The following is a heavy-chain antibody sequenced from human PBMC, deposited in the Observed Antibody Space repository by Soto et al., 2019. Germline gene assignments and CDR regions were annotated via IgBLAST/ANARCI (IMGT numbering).Heavy chain of an antibody. CDR2: IYYSGST. CDR1: GGSISSSSYY. V-gene: IGHV4-39*07. CDR3: ARGVRGVFFYCCLDL. D-gene: IGHD3-10*01. Sequence: SETLSLTCTVSGGSISSSSYYWGWIRQPPGKGQEWIGNIYYSGSTYYNKSLMSRGTISVYTSMTLFSLKLSSVTAAYSVLFYCARGVRGVFFYCCLDLWGQGTMVTV. J-gene: IGHJ5*02.